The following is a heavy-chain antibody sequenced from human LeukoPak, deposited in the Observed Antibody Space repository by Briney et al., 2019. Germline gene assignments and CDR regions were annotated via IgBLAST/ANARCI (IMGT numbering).Heavy chain of an antibody. D-gene: IGHD3-9*01. Sequence: PGGSLRLSCAASGFTFSGSAMHWVRQASGKGLEWVGRIRSKANSYATAYAASVKGRFTISRDDSKNTAYLQMNSLKTEDTAVYYCARGTATIFLAFDIWGQGTMVTVSS. CDR2: IRSKANSYAT. CDR3: ARGTATIFLAFDI. CDR1: GFTFSGSA. J-gene: IGHJ3*02. V-gene: IGHV3-73*01.